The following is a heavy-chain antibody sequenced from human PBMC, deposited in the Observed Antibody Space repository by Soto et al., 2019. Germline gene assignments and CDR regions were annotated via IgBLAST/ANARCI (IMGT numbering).Heavy chain of an antibody. D-gene: IGHD3-3*01. CDR2: IWYDGSNK. CDR1: GFTFSSYG. V-gene: IGHV3-33*01. J-gene: IGHJ6*02. Sequence: QVQLVDSGGGVVQPGRSLRLSCAASGFTFSSYGMHWVRQAPGKGLEWVVVIWYDGSNKYYVDSVKGRFTISRDNSKNTLYLQMNSLRAEDTAVYYCARDRTDFSYYYYGMDVWGQGTTVTVSS. CDR3: ARDRTDFSYYYYGMDV.